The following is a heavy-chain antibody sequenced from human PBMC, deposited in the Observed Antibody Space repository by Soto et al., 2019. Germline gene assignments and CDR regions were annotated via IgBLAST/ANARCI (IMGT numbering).Heavy chain of an antibody. CDR2: IGAGDGKT. V-gene: IGHV1-3*01. D-gene: IGHD3-22*01. Sequence: ASVNVSCKASGYRFTDYVIHWVRQAPGQRLEWMGWIGAGDGKTYYSQNFQGRVSITRDTSASTAYMELSSLISEDTAVYYCVRDYASDSGVHIDFWGQGALVTVSS. J-gene: IGHJ4*02. CDR3: VRDYASDSGVHIDF. CDR1: GYRFTDYV.